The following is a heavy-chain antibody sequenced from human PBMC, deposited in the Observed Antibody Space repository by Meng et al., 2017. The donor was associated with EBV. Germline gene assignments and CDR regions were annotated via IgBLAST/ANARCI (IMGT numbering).Heavy chain of an antibody. CDR3: ARSSPVRFGELSN. Sequence: QLQLQESGPGLVKPSEXLSLTCAVSGGSISSSSYYWGWIRQPPGKGLEWTGSIYYSGSTYYNPSIKSRVTISVDTSKNQFSLKLSSVTAADTAVYYCARSSPVRFGELSNWGQGTLVTVSS. V-gene: IGHV4-39*07. D-gene: IGHD3-10*01. J-gene: IGHJ4*02. CDR1: GGSISSSSYY. CDR2: IYYSGST.